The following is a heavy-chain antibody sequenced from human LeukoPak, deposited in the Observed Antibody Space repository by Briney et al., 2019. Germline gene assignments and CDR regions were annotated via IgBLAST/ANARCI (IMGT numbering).Heavy chain of an antibody. V-gene: IGHV3-7*03. Sequence: PGGSLRLSCAASGFTFSSYWMSWVRQAPGKGLEWVANIKQDGSEKYYVDSVKGRFTISRDNAKNSLYLQMNSLRAEDMALYYCAKDSGGNPRGGFDYWGQGTLVTVSS. CDR3: AKDSGGNPRGGFDY. CDR1: GFTFSSYW. CDR2: IKQDGSEK. D-gene: IGHD2-15*01. J-gene: IGHJ4*02.